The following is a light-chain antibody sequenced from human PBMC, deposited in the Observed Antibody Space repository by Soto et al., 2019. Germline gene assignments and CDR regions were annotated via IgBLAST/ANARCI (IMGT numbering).Light chain of an antibody. CDR3: NSYAGSNSFV. Sequence: QSVLTQPPSASGSPGQSVTISCTGTSSDVGGYNYVSWYQQHPGKAPKLVIFEVNKRPSGVPDRFSGSKSGNTASLTVSGLKTEDEADYYCNSYAGSNSFVFGTGTKLPVL. CDR1: SSDVGGYNY. V-gene: IGLV2-8*01. CDR2: EVN. J-gene: IGLJ1*01.